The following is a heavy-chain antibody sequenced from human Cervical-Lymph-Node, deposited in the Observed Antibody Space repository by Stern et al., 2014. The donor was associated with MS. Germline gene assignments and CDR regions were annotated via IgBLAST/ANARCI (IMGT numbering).Heavy chain of an antibody. Sequence: VQLVESGAEVKKPGSSVKVSCKASGGTFSSYAISWVRQAPGQGLEWMGGIIPIFGTANYAQTFQGRGPTTADESTSTAYMELSSLRSEYTAVYYCAMKGFNMVHYYYYYGMDVWGQGTTVTVSS. CDR1: GGTFSSYA. CDR2: IIPIFGTA. CDR3: AMKGFNMVHYYYYYGMDV. D-gene: IGHD3-10*01. V-gene: IGHV1-69*01. J-gene: IGHJ6*02.